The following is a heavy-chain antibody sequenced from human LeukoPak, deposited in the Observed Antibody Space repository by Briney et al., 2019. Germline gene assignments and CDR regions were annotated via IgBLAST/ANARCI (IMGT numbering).Heavy chain of an antibody. CDR1: EFTVSSNY. D-gene: IGHD3-16*01. CDR3: ASRRPGSGYSYGYVDS. Sequence: GGSLRLSCAASEFTVSSNYMAWVRQAPGKGLEGGSLIYSGGDTYYADSVQGRFTISRDNSKNMFHLQMNSLRAEDTAVYYCASRRPGSGYSYGYVDSWGQGTLVTVSS. CDR2: IYSGGDT. J-gene: IGHJ4*02. V-gene: IGHV3-66*01.